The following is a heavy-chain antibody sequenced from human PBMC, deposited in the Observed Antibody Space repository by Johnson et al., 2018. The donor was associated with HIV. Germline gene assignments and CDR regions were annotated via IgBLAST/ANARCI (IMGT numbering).Heavy chain of an antibody. J-gene: IGHJ3*02. D-gene: IGHD1-26*01. CDR2: MWYDGSNK. Sequence: QVQLVESGGGLVQPGGSLRLSCEASGFTFSDYYMSWIRQAPGQGLEWVAVMWYDGSNKYYADSVKGRFTISRDNSKNTLSLQMNSPRVDDTAIYYCARVRAGRENAFDIWGQGTMVTVSS. V-gene: IGHV3-33*08. CDR3: ARVRAGRENAFDI. CDR1: GFTFSDYY.